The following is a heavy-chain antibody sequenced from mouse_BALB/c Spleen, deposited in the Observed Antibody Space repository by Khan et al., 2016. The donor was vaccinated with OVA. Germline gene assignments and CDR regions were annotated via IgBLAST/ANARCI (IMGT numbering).Heavy chain of an antibody. CDR1: GYSITSDYA. J-gene: IGHJ3*01. CDR2: MHYSGST. V-gene: IGHV3-2*02. Sequence: EVKLEESGPGLVKPSQSLSLTCTVTGYSITSDYAWNWIRQFPENKLEWMGYMHYSGSTSYNPSLKSRISITRDSSKNQFFLHLNSVTSEDTATYYCARWFAYWGQGTLVTVSA. CDR3: ARWFAY.